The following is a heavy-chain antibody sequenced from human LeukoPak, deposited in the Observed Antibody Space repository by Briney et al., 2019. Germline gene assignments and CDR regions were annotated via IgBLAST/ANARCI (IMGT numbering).Heavy chain of an antibody. J-gene: IGHJ4*02. Sequence: PGRSLRLSCAASGFTFSSYAMHWVRQAPGKGLEWVAVISYDGSNKYYADSVKGRFTISRDNTKNTLYPQMNSLRAEDTAVYYCAREDLHPSYYFDYWGQGTLVTVSS. D-gene: IGHD3-16*02. V-gene: IGHV3-30-3*01. CDR2: ISYDGSNK. CDR1: GFTFSSYA. CDR3: AREDLHPSYYFDY.